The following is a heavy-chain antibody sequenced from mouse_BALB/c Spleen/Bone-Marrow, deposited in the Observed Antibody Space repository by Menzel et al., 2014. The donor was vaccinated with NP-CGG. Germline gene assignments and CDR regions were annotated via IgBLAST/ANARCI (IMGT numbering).Heavy chain of an antibody. D-gene: IGHD1-1*01. V-gene: IGHV2-6-4*01. J-gene: IGHJ1*01. Sequence: VQGVESGPGLVAPSQSLSITCTVSGFSLSRYSVHWVRQPPGKGLEWLGMIWGGGSTDYNSALKSRLSISKDDFKSQVFLKMNSLQTDDTAMYFCATFIRPYFDVWGAGTTVTVSS. CDR2: IWGGGST. CDR1: GFSLSRYS. CDR3: ATFIRPYFDV.